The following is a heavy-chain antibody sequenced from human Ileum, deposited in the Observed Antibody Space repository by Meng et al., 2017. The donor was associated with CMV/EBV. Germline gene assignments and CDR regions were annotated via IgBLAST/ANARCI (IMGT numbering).Heavy chain of an antibody. V-gene: IGHV1-46*01. CDR1: GYNFTSYY. CDR3: ARGTYGTYFDY. Sequence: SCKASGYNFTSYYFHWVRQAPRQGLEWMGMINPSRGNTIYAQRFQGRVTMTRDTSTSTVYMELSSLTSEDTAVYYCARGTYGTYFDYWGQGTLVTVSS. J-gene: IGHJ4*02. CDR2: INPSRGNT. D-gene: IGHD3-10*01.